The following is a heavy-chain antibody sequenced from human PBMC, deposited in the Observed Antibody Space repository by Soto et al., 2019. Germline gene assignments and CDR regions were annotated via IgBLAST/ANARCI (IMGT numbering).Heavy chain of an antibody. J-gene: IGHJ4*02. CDR1: GYTFTGYY. V-gene: IGHV1-2*04. CDR2: INPNSGGT. Sequence: ASVKVSCKASGYTFTGYYMHWVRQAPGQGLEWMGWINPNSGGTNYAQKFQGWVTMTRDTSISTAYMELSRLRSDDTAVYYCARGAGDYCSGGSCSFDYWGQGTLVTVSS. CDR3: ARGAGDYCSGGSCSFDY. D-gene: IGHD2-15*01.